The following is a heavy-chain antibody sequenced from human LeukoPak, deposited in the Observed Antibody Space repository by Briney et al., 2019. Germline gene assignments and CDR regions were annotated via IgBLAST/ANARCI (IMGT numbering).Heavy chain of an antibody. CDR2: ISSSGSTI. V-gene: IGHV3-48*03. CDR3: ALGVVVISGYYFDY. D-gene: IGHD3-22*01. CDR1: GFTFSSYE. J-gene: IGHJ4*02. Sequence: GGSLRLSCAASGFTFSSYEMNWVRQAPGKGLEWVSYISSSGSTIYYADSVKGRFTISRDNAKNSLYLQMNSLRAEDTAVYYCALGVVVISGYYFDYWGQGTPVTVSS.